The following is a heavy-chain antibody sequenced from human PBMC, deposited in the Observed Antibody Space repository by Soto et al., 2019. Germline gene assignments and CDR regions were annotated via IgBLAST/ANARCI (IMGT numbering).Heavy chain of an antibody. Sequence: GGSLRLSCAASGFTFFSYTMNWVRQAPGKGLEWVATIGSDGNYIYYADSMKGRFTISRDNAKNLLFLEMNSVRGDDSARYYCARGYRQFDSWGQGILVTVSS. CDR2: IGSDGNYI. CDR3: ARGYRQFDS. CDR1: GFTFFSYT. V-gene: IGHV3-21*01. D-gene: IGHD4-4*01. J-gene: IGHJ4*02.